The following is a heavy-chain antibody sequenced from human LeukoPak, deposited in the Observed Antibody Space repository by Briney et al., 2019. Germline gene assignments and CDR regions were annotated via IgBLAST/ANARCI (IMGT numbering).Heavy chain of an antibody. D-gene: IGHD4-17*01. J-gene: IGHJ4*02. CDR1: GGSISSGGYS. CDR3: ARVSYGDYFFDC. Sequence: PSETLSLTCAVSGGSISSGGYSWSWIRQPPGKGLEWIGYIYHSGSTYYNPSLKSRVTISVDRSKNQFSLKLSSVTAADTAVYYCARVSYGDYFFDCWGQGTLVTVSS. CDR2: IYHSGST. V-gene: IGHV4-30-2*01.